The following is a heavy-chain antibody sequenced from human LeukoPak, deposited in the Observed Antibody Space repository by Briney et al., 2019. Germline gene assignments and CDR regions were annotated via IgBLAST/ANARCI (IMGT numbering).Heavy chain of an antibody. CDR3: AKAPVTSCRGAFCYPFDY. J-gene: IGHJ4*02. V-gene: IGHV3-23*01. D-gene: IGHD2-15*01. CDR2: MSSSDDGR. Sequence: GGSLRLSCAASGFTFSSYSMSWVRQAPGKGLEWVSAMSSSDDGRYYAASVRGRFTISRDTSRSTLYLQMNSLRAEDAAVYYCAKAPVTSCRGAFCYPFDYWGQGTLVTVSS. CDR1: GFTFSSYS.